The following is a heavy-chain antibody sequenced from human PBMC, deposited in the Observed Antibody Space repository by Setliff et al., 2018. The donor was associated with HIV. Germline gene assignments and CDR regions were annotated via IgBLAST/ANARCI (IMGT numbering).Heavy chain of an antibody. CDR2: IYYSGSS. V-gene: IGHV4-59*12. J-gene: IGHJ6*03. CDR1: GGSISSYY. D-gene: IGHD3-10*01. CDR3: ARAAGGSGSYNRHYYYYYYMDV. Sequence: PSETLSLTCTVSGGSISSYYWSWIRQPPGKGLEWIGYIYYSGSSNYNPSLKSRVTMSVGTSKNQFSLNLSSVTAADTAVYYCARAAGGSGSYNRHYYYYYYMDVWGRGTTVTVSS.